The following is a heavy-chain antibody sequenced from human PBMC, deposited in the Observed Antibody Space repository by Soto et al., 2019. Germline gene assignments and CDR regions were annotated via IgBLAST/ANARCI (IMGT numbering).Heavy chain of an antibody. CDR2: ISSSGSTI. D-gene: IGHD1-20*01. Sequence: GGSLRLSCAASGFTFSDYYMCWIRQAPGKGLEWVSYISSSGSTIYYADSVKGRFTISRDNAKNSLYLQMNSLRAEDTAVYYCATQSEDNWNDPCAFDIWGQGTMVTVSS. CDR3: ATQSEDNWNDPCAFDI. J-gene: IGHJ3*02. CDR1: GFTFSDYY. V-gene: IGHV3-11*01.